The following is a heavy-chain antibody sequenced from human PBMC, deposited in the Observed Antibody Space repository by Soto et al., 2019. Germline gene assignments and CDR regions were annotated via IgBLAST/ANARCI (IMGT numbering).Heavy chain of an antibody. Sequence: TLSLTCAVYGGSFSGYYWSWIRQPPGKGLEWIGEINHSGSTNYNPSLKSRVTISVDTSKNQFSLKLSSVTAADTAVYYCARSLNPTDAFDIWGQGTMVTVSS. CDR2: INHSGST. V-gene: IGHV4-34*01. CDR1: GGSFSGYY. CDR3: ARSLNPTDAFDI. J-gene: IGHJ3*02.